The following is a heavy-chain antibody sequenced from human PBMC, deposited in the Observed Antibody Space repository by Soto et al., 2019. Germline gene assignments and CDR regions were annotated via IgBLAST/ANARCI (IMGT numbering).Heavy chain of an antibody. CDR2: ISYDGSNK. CDR1: GFTFSSYA. D-gene: IGHD1-1*01. CDR3: ARVPTGTPG. Sequence: GGSLRLSCAASGFTFSSYAMHWVRQAPGKGLEWVAVISYDGSNKYYADSVKGRFTISRDNSKNTLYLQMNSLRAEDTAVYYCARVPTGTPGWGKGTLVTVSS. J-gene: IGHJ4*02. V-gene: IGHV3-30-3*01.